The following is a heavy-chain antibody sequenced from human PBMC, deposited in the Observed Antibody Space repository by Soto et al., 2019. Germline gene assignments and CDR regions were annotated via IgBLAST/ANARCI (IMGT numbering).Heavy chain of an antibody. Sequence: ASVKVSCTASVYTFTSYDINCVRQATGQGLEWRGWMNANSGNTGYEQKFHGRVTMTRNTCISTAYMEMSSLRSEDTAVYYCARGGFDCSGGSCYLYYYYYGMDVWGQGTTVTVSS. CDR3: ARGGFDCSGGSCYLYYYYYGMDV. J-gene: IGHJ6*02. D-gene: IGHD2-15*01. CDR2: MNANSGNT. V-gene: IGHV1-8*01. CDR1: VYTFTSYD.